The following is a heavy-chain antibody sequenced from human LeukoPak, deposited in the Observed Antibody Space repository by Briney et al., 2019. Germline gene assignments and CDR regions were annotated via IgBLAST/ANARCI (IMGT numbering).Heavy chain of an antibody. CDR2: ISAYNGNT. CDR3: ARDRIAARPSEFDY. D-gene: IGHD6-6*01. CDR1: GYTFTSYG. Sequence: GASVKVFCKASGYTFTSYGISWVRQAPGQGLEWMGWISAYNGNTNYAQKLQGRVTMTTDTSTSTAYMELRSLRSDDTAVYYCARDRIAARPSEFDYWGQGTLVTVSS. J-gene: IGHJ4*02. V-gene: IGHV1-18*01.